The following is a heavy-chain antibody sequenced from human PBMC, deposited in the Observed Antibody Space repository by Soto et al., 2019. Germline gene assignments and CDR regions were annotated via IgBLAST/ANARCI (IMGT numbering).Heavy chain of an antibody. D-gene: IGHD3-3*01. V-gene: IGHV4-34*01. CDR1: GGSSSGYY. CDR3: ARVSRFLEWLFPTRWFDP. Sequence: SETLSLTCAVYGGSSSGYYWSWIRQPPGKGLEWIGEINHSGSTNYNPSLKSRVTISVDTSKNQFSLKLSSVTAADTAVYYCARVSRFLEWLFPTRWFDPWGQGTLVTVSS. CDR2: INHSGST. J-gene: IGHJ5*02.